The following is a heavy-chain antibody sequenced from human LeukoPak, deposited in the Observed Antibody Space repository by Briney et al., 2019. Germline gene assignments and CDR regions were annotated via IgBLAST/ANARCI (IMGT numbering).Heavy chain of an antibody. CDR2: INHSGST. D-gene: IGHD3-3*01. CDR3: ARGRITIFGEFIDY. CDR1: GGSFSGYY. J-gene: IGHJ4*02. Sequence: PSETLSLTCAVYGGSFSGYYWSWIRQPPGKGLGWIGEINHSGSTNYNPSLKSRVTISVDTSKNQFSLKLSSVTAADTAVYYCARGRITIFGEFIDYWGQGTLVTVSS. V-gene: IGHV4-34*01.